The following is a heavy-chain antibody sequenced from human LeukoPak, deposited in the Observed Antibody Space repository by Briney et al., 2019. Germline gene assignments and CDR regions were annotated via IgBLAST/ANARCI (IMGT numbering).Heavy chain of an antibody. CDR2: ISYDGSNK. Sequence: GGSLRLSCAASGFTFSSYAMHWVRQAPGKGLEWVTVISYDGSNKYYADSVKGRFTISRDNSKNTLYLQMNSLRAEDTAVYYCARETLPSDYGSGSYYPQHFDYWGQGTLVTVSS. CDR1: GFTFSSYA. J-gene: IGHJ4*02. CDR3: ARETLPSDYGSGSYYPQHFDY. V-gene: IGHV3-30-3*01. D-gene: IGHD3-10*01.